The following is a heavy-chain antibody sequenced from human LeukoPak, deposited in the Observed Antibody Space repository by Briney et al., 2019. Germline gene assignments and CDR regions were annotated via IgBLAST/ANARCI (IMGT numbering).Heavy chain of an antibody. D-gene: IGHD1-26*01. J-gene: IGHJ4*02. Sequence: PGGSLRLSCAASGFTVSNNYMSWVRQTPGKGLEWVSVIYSGGSTYYADSVKGRFTISRDNSKNTLYLQMNSLRGEDTAVYYCAKDSLRERIVGSTTRGVNDYWGQGTLVTVSS. CDR3: AKDSLRERIVGSTTRGVNDY. CDR1: GFTVSNNY. V-gene: IGHV3-66*02. CDR2: IYSGGST.